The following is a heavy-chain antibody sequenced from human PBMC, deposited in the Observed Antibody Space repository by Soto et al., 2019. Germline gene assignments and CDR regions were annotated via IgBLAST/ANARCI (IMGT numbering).Heavy chain of an antibody. CDR3: ARDIARIAARPLDYYYYGMDV. Sequence: QVQLVQSGAEVKKPGSSVKVSCKASGGTFSSYAISWVRQAPGQGLEWMGGIIPIFGTANYAQKFQGRVTITADESTSTAYMELSSLRSEDTAVYYCARDIARIAARPLDYYYYGMDVWGQGTTVTVSS. D-gene: IGHD6-6*01. CDR1: GGTFSSYA. CDR2: IIPIFGTA. V-gene: IGHV1-69*01. J-gene: IGHJ6*02.